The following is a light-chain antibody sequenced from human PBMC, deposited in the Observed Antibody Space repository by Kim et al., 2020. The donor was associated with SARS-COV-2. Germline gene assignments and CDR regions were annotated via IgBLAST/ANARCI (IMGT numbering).Light chain of an antibody. CDR1: ALPDQY. CDR3: QSADSRGTYYV. J-gene: IGLJ1*01. Sequence: SYELTKPPSVSVSPGQTARITCSGDALPDQYAYWYQKKPGQALVMVIYRDTERPSGIPGRFSGSSSGTTVTLTISGVKAEEEADYYCQSADSRGTYYVFG. V-gene: IGLV3-25*02. CDR2: RDT.